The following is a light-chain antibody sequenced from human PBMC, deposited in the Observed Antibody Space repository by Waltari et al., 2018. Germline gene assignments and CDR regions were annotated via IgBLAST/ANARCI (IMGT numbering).Light chain of an antibody. CDR3: SSYTSSSTKV. CDR2: EVS. CDR1: RRDAGGHNY. Sequence: QSALTQPASVSGSPGQSITISCTGTRRDAGGHNYVSWYQQHPGKAPKLRIYEVSNRPSGVSNRVSGSKSGTTASLTIAGLQAEDEADYYCSSYTSSSTKVFGTGTKVTVL. V-gene: IGLV2-14*01. J-gene: IGLJ1*01.